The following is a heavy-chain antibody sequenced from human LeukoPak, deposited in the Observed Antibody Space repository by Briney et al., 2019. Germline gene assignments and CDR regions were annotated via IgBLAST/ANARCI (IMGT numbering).Heavy chain of an antibody. CDR3: AREYSSWFDY. V-gene: IGHV3-30*03. CDR2: ISYDGSNK. D-gene: IGHD6-6*01. J-gene: IGHJ4*02. Sequence: PGRSLRLSCAASGFTFSNYGMHWVRQAPGKGLEWVAVISYDGSNKYYADSVKGRFTISRDNAKNTLYLQVNSLRAEDTAVYYCAREYSSWFDYWGQGTLVTVSS. CDR1: GFTFSNYG.